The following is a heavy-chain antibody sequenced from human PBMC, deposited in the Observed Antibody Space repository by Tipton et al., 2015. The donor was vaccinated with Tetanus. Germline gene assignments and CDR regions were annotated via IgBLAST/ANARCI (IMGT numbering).Heavy chain of an antibody. J-gene: IGHJ5*02. Sequence: LVKPTETLTLTCTFSGFSLRSGPVGVAWIRQAPGKALEWVALIYWNDDERYNPSLKNRVTITKDNSRNQVDLTLTNVDPMDTGIYYCARSGLKLGDYFDPWGPGILVTVSS. CDR2: IYWNDDE. CDR3: ARSGLKLGDYFDP. V-gene: IGHV2-5*01. CDR1: GFSLRSGPVG. D-gene: IGHD4-17*01.